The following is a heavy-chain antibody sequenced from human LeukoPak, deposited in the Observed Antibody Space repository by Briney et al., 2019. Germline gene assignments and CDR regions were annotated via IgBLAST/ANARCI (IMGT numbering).Heavy chain of an antibody. CDR1: GGSFSGYY. V-gene: IGHV4-34*01. J-gene: IGHJ4*02. Sequence: SDTLSLTCALYGGSFSGYYWSWIRQPPGKGLEWIREINDSGSTNYNPSLKSRATISVDTSKTQFSLKLSSVPEADTAVYYGARGMRNQHEKGRDGYNFPFDYWGQGTLVTVSS. CDR2: INDSGST. CDR3: ARGMRNQHEKGRDGYNFPFDY. D-gene: IGHD5-24*01.